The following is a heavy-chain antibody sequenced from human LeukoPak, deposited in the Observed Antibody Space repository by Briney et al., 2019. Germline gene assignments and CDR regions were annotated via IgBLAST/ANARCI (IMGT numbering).Heavy chain of an antibody. Sequence: PGGSLRLSCAASGFTFSSYVMHWVRQAPGKGLEWVAFIRYDGSNKYYADSVKGRFTISRDNSKNTLYLQMNSLRAEDTAVYYCATSYGGNSDYYYYMDVWGKGTTVTISS. J-gene: IGHJ6*03. CDR1: GFTFSSYV. CDR2: IRYDGSNK. V-gene: IGHV3-30*02. D-gene: IGHD4-23*01. CDR3: ATSYGGNSDYYYYMDV.